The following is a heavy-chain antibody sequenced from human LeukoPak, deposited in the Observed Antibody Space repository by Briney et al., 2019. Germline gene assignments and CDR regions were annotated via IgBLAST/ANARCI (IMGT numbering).Heavy chain of an antibody. CDR1: GFTFSSYA. Sequence: GRSLRLSCAASGFTFSSYAMHWVRQAPGKGLEWVAVISYDGSNKYYADSVKGRFTISRDNSKNTLYLQMNSLRAEDTAVYYCARETYYDFWSGYYSWFDPWGQGTLVTVSS. CDR2: ISYDGSNK. V-gene: IGHV3-30-3*01. D-gene: IGHD3-3*01. CDR3: ARETYYDFWSGYYSWFDP. J-gene: IGHJ5*02.